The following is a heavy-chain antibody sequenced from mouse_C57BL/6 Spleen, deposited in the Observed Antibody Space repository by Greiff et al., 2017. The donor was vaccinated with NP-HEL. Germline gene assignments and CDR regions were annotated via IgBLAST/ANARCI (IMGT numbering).Heavy chain of an antibody. J-gene: IGHJ4*01. D-gene: IGHD1-1*01. CDR2: IYPGSGST. CDR3: ARGGTVVATDYAMDY. Sequence: QLQQPGAELVKPGASVKMSCKASGYTFTSYWITWVKQRPGQGLEWIGDIYPGSGSTNYNEKFKSKATLTVDTSSSTAYMQLSSLTSEDSAVYYCARGGTVVATDYAMDYWGQGTSVTVSS. CDR1: GYTFTSYW. V-gene: IGHV1-55*01.